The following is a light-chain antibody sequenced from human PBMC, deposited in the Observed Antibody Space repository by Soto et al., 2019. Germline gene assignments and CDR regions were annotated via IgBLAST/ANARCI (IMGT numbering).Light chain of an antibody. J-gene: IGKJ4*01. Sequence: DIVMTQSPDSLAVSLGERATINCKSSQSLFYSSNNKTYVAWYQHKAGQSPKLLIYWASNRECGVPDRFSGSGSGTDFTLTISSLQAEDVAVYYCQQYYRVPQLTFGAGTKVEIK. CDR2: WAS. V-gene: IGKV4-1*01. CDR1: QSLFYSSNNKTY. CDR3: QQYYRVPQLT.